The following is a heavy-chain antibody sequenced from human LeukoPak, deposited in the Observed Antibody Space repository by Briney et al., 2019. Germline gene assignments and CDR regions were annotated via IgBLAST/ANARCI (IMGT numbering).Heavy chain of an antibody. CDR1: GYTFTGYY. J-gene: IGHJ5*02. V-gene: IGHV1-2*02. CDR3: ARVIHDSSGYYYETYNWFDP. Sequence: ASVKVSCKASGYTFTGYYMHWVRQAPGQGLEWMGWINPNSGGTNYAQKFQGRVTMTRDTSISTAYMEPSRLRSDDTAVYYCARVIHDSSGYYYETYNWFDPWGQGTLVTVSS. D-gene: IGHD3-22*01. CDR2: INPNSGGT.